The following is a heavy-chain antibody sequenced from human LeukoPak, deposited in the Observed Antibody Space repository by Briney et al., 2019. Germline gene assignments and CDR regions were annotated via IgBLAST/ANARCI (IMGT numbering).Heavy chain of an antibody. J-gene: IGHJ4*02. CDR3: ARRDSSGWYSAYFDY. Sequence: VASVKVSCKASGGTFSSYAISWVRQAPGQGLEWMGGIIPIFGTANYAQKFQGRVTITADESTSTAYMELSSLRSEDTAVYYCARRDSSGWYSAYFDYWGQGTLVNVSS. V-gene: IGHV1-69*13. CDR2: IIPIFGTA. D-gene: IGHD6-19*01. CDR1: GGTFSSYA.